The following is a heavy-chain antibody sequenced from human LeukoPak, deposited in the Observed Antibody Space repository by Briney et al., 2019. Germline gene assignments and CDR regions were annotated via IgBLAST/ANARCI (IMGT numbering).Heavy chain of an antibody. CDR3: AKDVWNTPTG. CDR2: ISGSGGST. CDR1: GFSFSSYA. V-gene: IGHV3-23*01. J-gene: IGHJ4*02. D-gene: IGHD1/OR15-1a*01. Sequence: SGASLRLSCAASGFSFSSYAMCWVRQAPGKGVEWGSAISGSGGSTYYADSVKGRFTISRDNSKNTLYLQMNSLRAEDTAVYYCAKDVWNTPTGWGQGTLVTVSS.